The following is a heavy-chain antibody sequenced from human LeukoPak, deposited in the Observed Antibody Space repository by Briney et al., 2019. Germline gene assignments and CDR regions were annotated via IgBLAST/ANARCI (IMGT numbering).Heavy chain of an antibody. Sequence: GGSLRLSCAASGFTFSDYYMSWIRQAPGKGLEWVSYISSSGSTIYYADSVKGRFTISRDNAKKSLYLQMNSLRAEDTAVYYCARSFVTASTDAFDIWGQGTMVTVSS. D-gene: IGHD5-18*01. J-gene: IGHJ3*02. V-gene: IGHV3-11*01. CDR1: GFTFSDYY. CDR3: ARSFVTASTDAFDI. CDR2: ISSSGSTI.